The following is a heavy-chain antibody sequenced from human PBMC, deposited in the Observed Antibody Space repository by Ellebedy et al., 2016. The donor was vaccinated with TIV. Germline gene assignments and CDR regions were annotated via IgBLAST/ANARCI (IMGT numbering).Heavy chain of an antibody. V-gene: IGHV4-4*07. CDR1: GASISTYY. CDR2: ISASGNT. Sequence: SETLSLXXTVSGASISTYYWSWIRQPAGKGLEWIGHISASGNTNYNPSLKSRVTISLDTSKNQFSLKLSSVTAADTAVYYCASSPNGDYGIDYWGQGTLVTVSS. D-gene: IGHD4-17*01. J-gene: IGHJ4*02. CDR3: ASSPNGDYGIDY.